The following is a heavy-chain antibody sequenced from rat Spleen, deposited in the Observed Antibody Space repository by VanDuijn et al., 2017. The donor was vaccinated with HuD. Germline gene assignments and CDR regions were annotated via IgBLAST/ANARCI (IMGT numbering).Heavy chain of an antibody. CDR2: IIYDGSGT. CDR1: GFTFSDYS. J-gene: IGHJ2*01. D-gene: IGHD4-3*01. Sequence: EVQLVESGGGLVQPGRSLKLSCAASGFTFSDYSMAWVRQAPKKGPEWVATIIYDGSGTYYRDSVRGRFTISRDNAKSTLYLQMENVRSEDTAIFYCASPSARYASGNSYYFEYWGQGVMVTVSS. V-gene: IGHV5-17*01. CDR3: ASPSARYASGNSYYFEY.